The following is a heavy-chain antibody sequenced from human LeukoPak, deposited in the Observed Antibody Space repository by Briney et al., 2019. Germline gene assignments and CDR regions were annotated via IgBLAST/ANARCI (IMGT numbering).Heavy chain of an antibody. D-gene: IGHD2-2*01. Sequence: ASVKVSCKASGGTFSSYAISWVRQAPGQGLEWMGWSNPNSGGTNYAQKFQGWVTMTRDTSISTAYMELSRLRSDDTAVYYCATTSLGYCSSTSCLKGPYFDYWGQGTLVTVSS. CDR1: GGTFSSYA. J-gene: IGHJ4*02. V-gene: IGHV1-2*04. CDR3: ATTSLGYCSSTSCLKGPYFDY. CDR2: SNPNSGGT.